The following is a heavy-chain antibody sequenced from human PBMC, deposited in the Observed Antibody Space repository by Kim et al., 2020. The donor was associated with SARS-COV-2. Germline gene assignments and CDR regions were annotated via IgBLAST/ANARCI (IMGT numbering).Heavy chain of an antibody. J-gene: IGHJ4*02. CDR1: GFTFDDYA. CDR3: ARSRGYYDSSGYYTGGFDY. V-gene: IGHV3-9*01. CDR2: ISWNSGSI. D-gene: IGHD3-22*01. Sequence: GGSLRLSCAASGFTFDDYAMHWFRQAPGKGLEWVSGISWNSGSIGYADSVKGRFTISRDNAKNSLYLQMNSLRAEDTALYYCARSRGYYDSSGYYTGGFDYWGQGTLVTVSS.